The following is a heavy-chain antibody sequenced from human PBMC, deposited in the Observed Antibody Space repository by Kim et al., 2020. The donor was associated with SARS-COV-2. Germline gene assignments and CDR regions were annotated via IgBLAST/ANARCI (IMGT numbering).Heavy chain of an antibody. CDR1: GFTFNNAW. Sequence: GGSLRLSCATSGFTFNNAWMTWVRQAPGKGLEWVGRIKSKTDGGATDYAAPVKGRFSISRDDSKNTLFLQMNSLKVEDTAVYYCTTYPAGVGDLWGQGTMVTVSS. D-gene: IGHD3-10*01. J-gene: IGHJ3*01. CDR2: IKSKTDGGAT. CDR3: TTYPAGVGDL. V-gene: IGHV3-15*01.